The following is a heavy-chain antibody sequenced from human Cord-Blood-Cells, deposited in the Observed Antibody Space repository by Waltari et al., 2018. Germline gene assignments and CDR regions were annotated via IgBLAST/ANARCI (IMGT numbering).Heavy chain of an antibody. Sequence: QVQLQESGPGLVKPSQTLSLTCTVSGCSISSGGYYWSWIRQHPGKGLEWIGYIYYSGSTYYNPSLKSRVTISVDTSKNQFSLKLSSVTAADTAVYYCARDSDDSSGYYYDYWGQGTLVTVSS. CDR1: GCSISSGGYY. V-gene: IGHV4-31*03. CDR3: ARDSDDSSGYYYDY. D-gene: IGHD3-22*01. CDR2: IYYSGST. J-gene: IGHJ4*02.